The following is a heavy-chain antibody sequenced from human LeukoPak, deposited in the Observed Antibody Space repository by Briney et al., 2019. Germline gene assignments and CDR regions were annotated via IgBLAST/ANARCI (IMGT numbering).Heavy chain of an antibody. CDR3: ARDATSHTPGDY. CDR2: ISSSGSTI. CDR1: GFTFSDYY. Sequence: PGGSLRLSCAASGFTFSDYYMTWIRQAPGKGLEWVSFISSSGSTISYADSVKGRFTISRDNAKNSLYLQMNSLRAEDTAVYYCARDATSHTPGDYWGQGTLVTVSS. D-gene: IGHD1-1*01. V-gene: IGHV3-11*01. J-gene: IGHJ4*02.